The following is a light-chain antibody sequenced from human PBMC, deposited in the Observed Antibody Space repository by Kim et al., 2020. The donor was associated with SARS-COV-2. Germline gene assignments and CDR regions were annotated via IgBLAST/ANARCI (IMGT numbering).Light chain of an antibody. CDR3: NSRDRSLNQVI. CDR2: GKY. CDR1: SLRTYY. V-gene: IGLV3-19*01. Sequence: SSELTQDPAVSVALGQTVRITCQGDSLRTYYASWYQQKPGQAPVLVIFGKYNRPSGIPDRFSGSSSGNTASLTITGAQAGDEADYYCNSRDRSLNQVIFG. J-gene: IGLJ2*01.